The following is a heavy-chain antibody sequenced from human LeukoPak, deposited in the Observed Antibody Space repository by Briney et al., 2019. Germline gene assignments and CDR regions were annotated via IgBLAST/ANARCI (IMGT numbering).Heavy chain of an antibody. D-gene: IGHD4-17*01. J-gene: IGHJ4*02. CDR1: GFTFSNYG. CDR3: ARGYYGDDCDFEY. CDR2: IWYNGSNQ. V-gene: IGHV3-33*01. Sequence: PGGSLRLSCAASGFTFSNYGMHWVRQAPGKGLEWVTSIWYNGSNQKYVDSVKGRFTISRDNSKNMLYLQMNSLRGEDTAVYFCARGYYGDDCDFEYWGQGTLVTVSS.